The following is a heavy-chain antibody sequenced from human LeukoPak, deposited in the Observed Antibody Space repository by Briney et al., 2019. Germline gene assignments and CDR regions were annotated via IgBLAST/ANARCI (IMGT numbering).Heavy chain of an antibody. J-gene: IGHJ4*02. CDR3: ARGALHVFDY. D-gene: IGHD3-10*02. Sequence: GGSLRLSCAASGFTFSDYEINWVRQAPGKGLEWVSCKSTSGSTTYYADSVKGRFTISRDNAKNSLFLQMNTLTAEDTAVYYCARGALHVFDYWGQGTPVTVSS. V-gene: IGHV3-48*03. CDR2: KSTSGSTT. CDR1: GFTFSDYE.